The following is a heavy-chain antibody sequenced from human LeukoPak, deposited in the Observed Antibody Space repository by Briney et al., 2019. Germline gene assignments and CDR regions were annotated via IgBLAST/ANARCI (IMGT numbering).Heavy chain of an antibody. CDR1: GGSFSGYY. D-gene: IGHD1-26*01. CDR2: INHSGST. Sequence: SETLSLTCAVYGGSFSGYYWCWIRQPPGKGLEWSGEINHSGSTNYNPSLKSRVTISVDTSKNQFSLKLSSVTAADTAVYYCARAPYWSGSYYVYWGQGTLVTVSS. J-gene: IGHJ4*02. CDR3: ARAPYWSGSYYVY. V-gene: IGHV4-34*01.